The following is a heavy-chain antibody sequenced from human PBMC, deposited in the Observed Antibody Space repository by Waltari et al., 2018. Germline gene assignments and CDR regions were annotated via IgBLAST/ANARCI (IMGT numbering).Heavy chain of an antibody. Sequence: EVQLVESGGRVVRPGESLRVSCAASGFMFGNFGMTWVRQVPGKGLEWVSDINWDGSSIGYLESVKGRFIISRDNAKDSVYLEMHSLRAEDTALYYCARNQGLYGSGSIKPGAFDLWGQGTMVTVSS. V-gene: IGHV3-20*04. J-gene: IGHJ3*01. CDR2: INWDGSSI. CDR3: ARNQGLYGSGSIKPGAFDL. CDR1: GFMFGNFG. D-gene: IGHD3-10*01.